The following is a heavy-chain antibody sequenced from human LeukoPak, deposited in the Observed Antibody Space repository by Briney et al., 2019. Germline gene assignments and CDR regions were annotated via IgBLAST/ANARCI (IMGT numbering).Heavy chain of an antibody. CDR3: AKHSMFGGGHFDY. V-gene: IGHV3-30*18. J-gene: IGHJ4*02. D-gene: IGHD3-16*01. CDR1: GFTFSSYG. CDR2: ISYDGSNK. Sequence: GGSLRLSCAASGFTFSSYGMHWVRQAPGKGLEWVAVISYDGSNKYYADSVKGRFTISRDNSKNTLYLQMNSLRAEDTAVYYCAKHSMFGGGHFDYWGQGTLVTVSS.